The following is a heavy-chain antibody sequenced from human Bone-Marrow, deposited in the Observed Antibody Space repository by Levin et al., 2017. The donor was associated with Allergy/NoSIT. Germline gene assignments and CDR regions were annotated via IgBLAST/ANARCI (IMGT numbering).Heavy chain of an antibody. CDR3: ASLPGDDGSGY. J-gene: IGHJ4*02. Sequence: ASVKVSCKASGGTFSSYTISWVRQAPGQGLEWMGRIIPILGIANYAQKFQGRVTITADKSTSTAYMELSSLRSEDTAVYYCASLPGDDGSGYWGQGTLVTVSS. D-gene: IGHD3-10*01. CDR1: GGTFSSYT. CDR2: IIPILGIA. V-gene: IGHV1-69*02.